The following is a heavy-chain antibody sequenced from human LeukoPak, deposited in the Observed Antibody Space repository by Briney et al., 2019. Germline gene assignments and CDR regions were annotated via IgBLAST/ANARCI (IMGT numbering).Heavy chain of an antibody. CDR2: INGSGGRT. V-gene: IGHV3-23*01. D-gene: IGHD1-1*01. CDR3: AKAVTTYYYYYYMDV. J-gene: IGHJ6*03. Sequence: TGGSLRLSCAASGFTFSSYAMSWVRQAPGKGLEWVSDINGSGGRTYYADSVKGRFTISRDNSKNTLYLQMNSLRAEDTAVYYCAKAVTTYYYYYYMDVWGKGTTVTISS. CDR1: GFTFSSYA.